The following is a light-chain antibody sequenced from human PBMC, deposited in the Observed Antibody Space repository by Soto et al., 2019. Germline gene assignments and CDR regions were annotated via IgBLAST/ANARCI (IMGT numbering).Light chain of an antibody. J-gene: IGKJ2*01. V-gene: IGKV2-28*01. CDR1: QSLLHSNGYNY. CDR3: MQALQSPHT. Sequence: IVMTQPPFSQPVTLGEPASISCRSSQSLLHSNGYNYLDWYLQKPGQSPQLLIYLGSNRASGVPDRFSGSGSGTDFTLKISRVEADDVGVYYYMQALQSPHTFGQGPKLDIK. CDR2: LGS.